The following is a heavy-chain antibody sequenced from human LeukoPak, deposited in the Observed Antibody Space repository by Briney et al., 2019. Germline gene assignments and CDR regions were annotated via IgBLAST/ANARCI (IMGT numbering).Heavy chain of an antibody. CDR1: GFTLSSYA. V-gene: IGHV3-23*01. CDR3: AKLLTMVAPYFDY. D-gene: IGHD3-10*01. Sequence: GGSLRLSCAASGFTLSSYAMSWVRQAPGKGLEWVSAISTSGGNTYYADSVKGRFTISRDNSKNTLYLQMNSLRAEDTAVYYCAKLLTMVAPYFDYWGQGTLVTVSS. CDR2: ISTSGGNT. J-gene: IGHJ4*02.